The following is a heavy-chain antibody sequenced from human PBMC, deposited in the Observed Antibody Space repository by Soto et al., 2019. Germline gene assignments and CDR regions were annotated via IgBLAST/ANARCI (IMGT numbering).Heavy chain of an antibody. V-gene: IGHV3-7*05. Sequence: GGSMRLSCAASGFTFSSYWMSWVRQGPGKGPEWVANIKQDGSEIYYVDSVKGRFTISRDNAKSSLYLQMTSLRAEDTAVYHCAKSLSAIPGGSWGQGTLVTVPQ. D-gene: IGHD2-2*01. CDR2: IKQDGSEI. J-gene: IGHJ5*02. CDR1: GFTFSSYW. CDR3: AKSLSAIPGGS.